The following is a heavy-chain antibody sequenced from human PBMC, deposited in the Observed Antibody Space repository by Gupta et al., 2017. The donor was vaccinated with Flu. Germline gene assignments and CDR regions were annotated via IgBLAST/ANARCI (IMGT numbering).Heavy chain of an antibody. J-gene: IGHJ4*02. D-gene: IGHD3-10*01. CDR2: TYHGGTV. Sequence: HLQESGPGLINPSGTLTLTCAVSGASISSNHWWSWVRQPPGKGLEWLGETYHGGTVNYNPSLWSRVTLSVDRSRNQFSLRLTSVTAADTAVYYCTAYHYGTAEQYFDFWGQGILLTVSS. V-gene: IGHV4-4*02. CDR1: GASISSNHW. CDR3: TAYHYGTAEQYFDF.